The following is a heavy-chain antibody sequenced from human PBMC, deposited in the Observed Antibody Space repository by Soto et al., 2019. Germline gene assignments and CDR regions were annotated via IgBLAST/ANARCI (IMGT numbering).Heavy chain of an antibody. CDR2: IGADTGAT. CDR1: GYTFTSYA. D-gene: IGHD1-26*01. V-gene: IGHV1-3*01. Sequence: QVQLVQSGAEAKKPGAAVKVSGRASGYTFTSYAMHWVRQAPGQSLEWMGWIGADTGATRYSNKYQGRFPITSDTSASTAYMELSSMRSEDTAVYYCARDQYSGSDLYWGQGSLVTVSS. J-gene: IGHJ1*01. CDR3: ARDQYSGSDLY.